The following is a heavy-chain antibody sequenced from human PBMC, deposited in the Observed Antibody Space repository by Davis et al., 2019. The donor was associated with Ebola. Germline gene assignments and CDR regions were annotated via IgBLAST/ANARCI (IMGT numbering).Heavy chain of an antibody. CDR2: ISGSSAYI. D-gene: IGHD7-27*01. CDR1: GFTFSSYI. Sequence: PGGSLRLSCAASGFTFSSYIMNWVRQAPGKGLEWVSSISGSSAYIYYADSVKGRFTISRDNAKNSLYLQMNSLRVEDTAIYYCARAGTGEVYWSQGTLVTVSS. CDR3: ARAGTGEVY. V-gene: IGHV3-21*01. J-gene: IGHJ4*02.